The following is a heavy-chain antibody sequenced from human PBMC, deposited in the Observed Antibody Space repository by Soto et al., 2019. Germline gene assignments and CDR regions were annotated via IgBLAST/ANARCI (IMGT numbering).Heavy chain of an antibody. Sequence: GGSLRLSCAASGFTFSSYGMHWVRQAPGKGLEWVAVISYDGSNKYYADSVKGRFTISRDNSKNTLYLQMNSLRAEDTAVYYCAKDPGMVRVSYGMDVWGQGTTVTVSS. J-gene: IGHJ6*02. CDR3: AKDPGMVRVSYGMDV. CDR2: ISYDGSNK. CDR1: GFTFSSYG. V-gene: IGHV3-30*18. D-gene: IGHD3-10*01.